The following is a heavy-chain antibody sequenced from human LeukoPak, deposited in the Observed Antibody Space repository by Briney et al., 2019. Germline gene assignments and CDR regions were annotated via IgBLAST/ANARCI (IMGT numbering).Heavy chain of an antibody. Sequence: GGSLRLSCAASGFTFSSYGMNWVRQAPGKGLEWVSSISSSGGYIYYADSVKGRFTVSRDNAKNSLFLQMNSLKAEDTAVYYCARGGYFDYWGQGTLVTVSS. V-gene: IGHV3-21*01. CDR1: GFTFSSYG. CDR3: ARGGYFDY. J-gene: IGHJ4*02. CDR2: ISSSGGYI.